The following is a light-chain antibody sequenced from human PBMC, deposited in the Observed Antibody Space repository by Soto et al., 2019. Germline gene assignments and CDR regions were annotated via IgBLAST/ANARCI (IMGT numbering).Light chain of an antibody. J-gene: IGLJ3*02. CDR3: SSYTSTTTPVV. CDR1: SSDVGGYNY. V-gene: IGLV2-14*03. CDR2: DVS. Sequence: QSALTQPASVSGSPGQSITISCTGTSSDVGGYNYVSWYQQHPGKAPKLMIYDVSYRPSGVSNRFSGSKSGNTASLTSSGRQAEDEADYYGSSYTSTTTPVVVGGGTKLTVL.